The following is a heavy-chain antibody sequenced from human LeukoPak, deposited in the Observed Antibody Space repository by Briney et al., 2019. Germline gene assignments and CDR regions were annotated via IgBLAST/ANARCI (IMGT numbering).Heavy chain of an antibody. CDR3: AKLLVVPSYFDN. D-gene: IGHD2-2*01. V-gene: IGHV3-23*01. CDR2: ISGSGGTT. J-gene: IGHJ4*02. Sequence: GGSLRLSRTASGFTFSGYAMSWVRQAPGKGLEWVSGISGSGGTTYYADSVKGRFTISRDNSKNTLYLQMNSLRAEDTAVYYCAKLLVVPSYFDNWGQGTLVTVSS. CDR1: GFTFSGYA.